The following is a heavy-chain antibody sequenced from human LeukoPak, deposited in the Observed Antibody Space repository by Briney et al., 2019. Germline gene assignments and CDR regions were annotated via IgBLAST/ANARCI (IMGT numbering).Heavy chain of an antibody. CDR3: ARGGAGRGYSGYGQLDY. CDR2: IKQDGSEK. V-gene: IGHV3-7*01. J-gene: IGHJ4*02. CDR1: GFTFSTYW. D-gene: IGHD5-12*01. Sequence: GGSLRLSCAASGFTFSTYWMTWVRQAPGKGLEWVANIKQDGSEKYYVDSVKGRFTISRDNAKNSLYLQMNSLRAEDTAVYYCARGGAGRGYSGYGQLDYWGQGTLVTVSS.